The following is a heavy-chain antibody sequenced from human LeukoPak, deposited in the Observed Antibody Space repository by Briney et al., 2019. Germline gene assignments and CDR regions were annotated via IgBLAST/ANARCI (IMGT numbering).Heavy chain of an antibody. CDR1: GFIFSDYY. V-gene: IGHV3-11*04. CDR3: ARDPYNGYYGDDYYYYMDV. D-gene: IGHD4-17*01. J-gene: IGHJ6*03. CDR2: ISSSGSTM. Sequence: PGGSLRLSCAASGFIFSDYYMSWIRQAPGKGLEWVSYISSSGSTMYYTDSVKGRFTISRDNAKNSLSLQMNSLRAEDTAVYYCARDPYNGYYGDDYYYYMDVWGKGTTVTISS.